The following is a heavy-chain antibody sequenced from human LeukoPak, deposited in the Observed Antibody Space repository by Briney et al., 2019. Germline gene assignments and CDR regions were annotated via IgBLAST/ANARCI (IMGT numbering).Heavy chain of an antibody. CDR3: ASSDQYPTVGSGLEAFDF. Sequence: SETLSLTCTVSGGSISGYYWSWIRQPPGKGLEWIGYIYNSGTNYNPSLKSRVTISLDTSKYQFSLKLGSVTAADTAMDYCASSDQYPTVGSGLEAFDFWGQGKMVTVTS. V-gene: IGHV4-59*08. CDR1: GGSISGYY. CDR2: IYNSGT. J-gene: IGHJ3*01. D-gene: IGHD3-10*01.